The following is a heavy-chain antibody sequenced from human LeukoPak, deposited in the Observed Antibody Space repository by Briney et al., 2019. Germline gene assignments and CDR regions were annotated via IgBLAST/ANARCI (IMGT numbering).Heavy chain of an antibody. J-gene: IGHJ4*02. V-gene: IGHV3-30*18. CDR3: AKAARMYYYGSGSYFDY. Sequence: PXGSLRLSCAASGFTFSSYGMHWVRQAPGKGLEWVAVIPYDGSNKYYADSVKGRFTISRDNSKNTLYLQMNSLRAEDTAVYYCAKAARMYYYGSGSYFDYWGQGTLVTVSS. CDR1: GFTFSSYG. CDR2: IPYDGSNK. D-gene: IGHD3-10*01.